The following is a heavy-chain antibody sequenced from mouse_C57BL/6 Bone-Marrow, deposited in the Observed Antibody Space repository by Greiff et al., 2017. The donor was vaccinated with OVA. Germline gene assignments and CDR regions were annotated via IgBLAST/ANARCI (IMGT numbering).Heavy chain of an antibody. CDR3: ARNYGSL. CDR2: INPSTGGT. J-gene: IGHJ2*01. D-gene: IGHD1-1*01. V-gene: IGHV1-42*01. Sequence: VQLQQSGPELVKPGASVKISCKASGYSFTGYYMNWVKQSPEKSLEWIGEINPSTGGTTYNQKFKAKATLTVDKSSSTAYMQLKSLTSEDSAVYYCARNYGSLWGQGTTLTVSS. CDR1: GYSFTGYY.